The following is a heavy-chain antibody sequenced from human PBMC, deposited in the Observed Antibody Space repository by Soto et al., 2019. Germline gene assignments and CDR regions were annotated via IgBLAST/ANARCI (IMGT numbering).Heavy chain of an antibody. V-gene: IGHV1-69*01. Sequence: QVHLVQSGAEVRKPGSSLRVSCKSSGATFSTTGISWVRQAPGQGLEWMGGIIPLFGTPKYARKFRGRVSITADESTNTVYMELNSLRPDDAAVYYCARASPVICGGDPCYRLDSSFDSWGQGSLVIVSS. CDR3: ARASPVICGGDPCYRLDSSFDS. CDR2: IIPLFGTP. J-gene: IGHJ5*01. CDR1: GATFSTTG. D-gene: IGHD2-21*02.